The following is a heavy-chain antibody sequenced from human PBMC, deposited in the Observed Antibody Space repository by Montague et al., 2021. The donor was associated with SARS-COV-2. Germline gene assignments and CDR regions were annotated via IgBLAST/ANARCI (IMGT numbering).Heavy chain of an antibody. J-gene: IGHJ3*02. CDR3: ARGSFGMGAFDI. CDR1: GGSISSYY. V-gene: IGHV4-4*07. CDR2: IYTSGST. D-gene: IGHD1-14*01. Sequence: SDTLSLTCTVSGGSISSYYWSWIRQPAGKGLEWIGLIYTSGSTNXNPSLKSRVTMSLDTSKNQFSLKLRSVTAADTAVYYCARGSFGMGAFDIWGQGTVVTVSS.